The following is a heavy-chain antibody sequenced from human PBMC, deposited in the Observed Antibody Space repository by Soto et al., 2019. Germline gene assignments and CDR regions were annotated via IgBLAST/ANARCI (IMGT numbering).Heavy chain of an antibody. Sequence: EVQLVESGGGSIQPGGSLRLSCVASGFTFSSYWMHWVRQAPGKGLVWVSRIKSDGSGTYYADSVEGRLTISRDNAKNMTCLQSTRLGEVDTDVHYCASGSGDRCARDGDLARHWGQGTLVTVYS. CDR3: ASGSGDRCARDGDLARH. J-gene: IGHJ4*02. CDR2: IKSDGSGT. V-gene: IGHV3-74*01. D-gene: IGHD2-21*02. CDR1: GFTFSSYW.